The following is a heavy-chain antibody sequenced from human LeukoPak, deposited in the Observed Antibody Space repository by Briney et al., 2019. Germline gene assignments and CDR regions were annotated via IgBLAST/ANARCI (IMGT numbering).Heavy chain of an antibody. Sequence: ASVKVSCKASGYTLTGYYMHWVRQAPGQGLEWMGWINPNSGGTNYAQKFQGRVTMTRDTSISTAYMELSRLRSDDTAVYYCARDLVGSNYYDSSGYFNWFDPWGKGTLVTVSS. CDR1: GYTLTGYY. J-gene: IGHJ5*02. CDR3: ARDLVGSNYYDSSGYFNWFDP. D-gene: IGHD3-22*01. CDR2: INPNSGGT. V-gene: IGHV1-2*02.